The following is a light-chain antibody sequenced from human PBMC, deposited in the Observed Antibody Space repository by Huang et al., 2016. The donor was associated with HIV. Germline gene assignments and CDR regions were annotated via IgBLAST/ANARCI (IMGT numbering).Light chain of an antibody. CDR2: WAS. CDR1: QSLLYSSNNKNY. Sequence: DIVMTQSPDSLAVSLGERATINCKSSQSLLYSSNNKNYLAWYQQKPGQPPKLLIYWASTRDSGVPDRFTGSGSGTFFTRTISSLQAEDVAIYYCQQYYNTPLTFGQGTKLVIK. CDR3: QQYYNTPLT. J-gene: IGKJ2*01. V-gene: IGKV4-1*01.